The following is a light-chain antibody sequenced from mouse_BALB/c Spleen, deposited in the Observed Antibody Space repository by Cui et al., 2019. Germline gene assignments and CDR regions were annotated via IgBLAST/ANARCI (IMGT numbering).Light chain of an antibody. V-gene: IGKV4-63*01. CDR3: FQGSGYPYT. CDR1: SSVSY. CDR2: DTS. J-gene: IGKJ2*01. Sequence: ENVLTQSTAIMSASPGEKVTMTCSASSSVSYMHWYQQKSSTSPKLWIYDTSKLASGVPGRFSGSGSGNSYSLTISSMEAEDVATYYCFQGSGYPYTFGGGTKLEIK.